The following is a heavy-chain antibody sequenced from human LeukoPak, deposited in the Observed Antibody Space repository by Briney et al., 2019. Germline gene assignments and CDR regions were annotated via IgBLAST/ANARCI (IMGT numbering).Heavy chain of an antibody. Sequence: PSETLSLTCTVPGGSISSTGYYWGWIRQPPGKGLEWIGSIYYSRSTYYNPSLKSRVTISVDTSKNQFSLKLSSVTAADTAVYYCARHGQQHLSPFDYWGQGSLVTVSS. CDR1: GGSISSTGYY. J-gene: IGHJ4*02. V-gene: IGHV4-39*01. CDR3: ARHGQQHLSPFDY. D-gene: IGHD6-13*01. CDR2: IYYSRST.